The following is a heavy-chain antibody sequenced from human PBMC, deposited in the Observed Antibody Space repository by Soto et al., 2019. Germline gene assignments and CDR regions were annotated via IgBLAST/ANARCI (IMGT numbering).Heavy chain of an antibody. CDR3: ARLPLAYCGGDCYAYYYYGMDV. V-gene: IGHV4-31*03. CDR2: IYYSGST. D-gene: IGHD2-21*02. J-gene: IGHJ6*02. Sequence: SETLSLTCTVSGGSISSGGYYWSWIRQHPGKGLEWIGYIYYSGSTYYNPSLKSRVTISVDTSKNQFSLKLSSVTAADTAVYYCARLPLAYCGGDCYAYYYYGMDVWGQGTTVTVSS. CDR1: GGSISSGGYY.